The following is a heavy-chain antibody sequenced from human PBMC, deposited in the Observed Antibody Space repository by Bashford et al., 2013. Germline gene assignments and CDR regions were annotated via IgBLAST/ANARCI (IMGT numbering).Heavy chain of an antibody. Sequence: GSLRLSCAASGFTFSSYGMTWVRQAPGRGLEWVSVVTGSGDNTYYADSVKGRFTISRDTSKNTLYLQMNSLRVEDTAVYYCAKDKGKTYYFYDMDVWGQGTAVTVSS. V-gene: IGHV3-23*01. CDR3: AKDKGKTYYFYDMDV. CDR1: GFTFSSYG. J-gene: IGHJ6*02. CDR2: VTGSGDNT.